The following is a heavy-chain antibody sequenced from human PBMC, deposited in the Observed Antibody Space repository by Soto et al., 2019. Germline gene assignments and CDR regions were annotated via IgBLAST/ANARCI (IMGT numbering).Heavy chain of an antibody. V-gene: IGHV3-21*01. CDR3: ARGYDYVWGRYRVGAFDI. J-gene: IGHJ3*02. CDR2: ISSSSSYI. D-gene: IGHD3-16*02. CDR1: GFTFSRYS. Sequence: EVQLVESGGGLVKPGGSLRLSSATSGFTFSRYSMNWVRQAPGKGLEWVSSISSSSSYIYYADSVKGRFTISRDNAKNSLYLQMNSLRAEDTAVYYCARGYDYVWGRYRVGAFDIWGQGTMVTVSS.